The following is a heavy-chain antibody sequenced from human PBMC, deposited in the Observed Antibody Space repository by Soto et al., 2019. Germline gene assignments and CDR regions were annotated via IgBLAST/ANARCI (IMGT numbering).Heavy chain of an antibody. CDR1: GYSFTSYW. D-gene: IGHD3-22*01. CDR3: ARQDYYYDSSGYPYYFDY. Sequence: GESLKISCKGSGYSFTSYWISWVRQMPGKGLEWMGRIDPSDSYTNYSPSFQGHVTISADKSISTAYLQWSSLKASDTAMYYCARQDYYYDSSGYPYYFDYWGRGTLVTVSS. CDR2: IDPSDSYT. J-gene: IGHJ4*02. V-gene: IGHV5-10-1*01.